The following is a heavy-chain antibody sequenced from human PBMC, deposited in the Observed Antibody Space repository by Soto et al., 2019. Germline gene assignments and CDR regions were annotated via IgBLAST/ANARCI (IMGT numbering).Heavy chain of an antibody. D-gene: IGHD6-19*01. J-gene: IGHJ3*02. CDR3: ARGYKAVAGTGAFDI. CDR2: INHSGST. Sequence: PSETLSLTCAVYGGSFSGYYWSWIRQPPGKGLEWIGEINHSGSTNYNPSLKSRVTISVDTSKNQFSLKLSSVTAADTAVYYCARGYKAVAGTGAFDIWGQGTTVTVSS. V-gene: IGHV4-34*01. CDR1: GGSFSGYY.